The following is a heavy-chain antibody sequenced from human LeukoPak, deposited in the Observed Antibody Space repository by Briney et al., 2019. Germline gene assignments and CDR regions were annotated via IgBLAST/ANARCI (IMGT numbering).Heavy chain of an antibody. V-gene: IGHV3-33*01. D-gene: IGHD2-21*02. CDR3: ARDNQAYCGGDCLVDY. CDR2: IWYDGSNK. J-gene: IGHJ4*02. Sequence: PGRSLRLSCAASGFTFSSYGMHWVRQAPGKGLEWVAVIWYDGSNKYYADSVKGRFTISRDNSKNTLYLQMNSLRAEDTAVYYCARDNQAYCGGDCLVDYWGQGTLVTVSS. CDR1: GFTFSSYG.